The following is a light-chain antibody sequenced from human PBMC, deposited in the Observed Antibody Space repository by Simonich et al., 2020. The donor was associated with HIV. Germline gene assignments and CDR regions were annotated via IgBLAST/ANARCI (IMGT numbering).Light chain of an antibody. CDR1: QCINSW. J-gene: IGKJ4*01. Sequence: DIQMPQSPSSVSASVGDRVTITCRASQCINSWLAWYQQKPGKAPKLLIFAASMLQSGVPARFSRSGSGTDFTLTISSLQPEDFATYYCQQANSFPLTFGGGTKVEIK. CDR2: AAS. CDR3: QQANSFPLT. V-gene: IGKV1-12*01.